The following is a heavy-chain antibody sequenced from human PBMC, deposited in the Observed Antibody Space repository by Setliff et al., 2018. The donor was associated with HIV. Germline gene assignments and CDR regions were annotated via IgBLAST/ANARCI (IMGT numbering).Heavy chain of an antibody. D-gene: IGHD3-10*01. Sequence: SETLSLTCTVPGGSISSSSYYWGWNRQPPGKGLEWIGSIYYSGSTYYNPSLKSRVTISVDTSKNQFSLKLSSVTAADTAVYYCARDRAWYYYGSGSVFDYWGQGALVTVSS. V-gene: IGHV4-39*07. J-gene: IGHJ4*02. CDR2: IYYSGST. CDR3: ARDRAWYYYGSGSVFDY. CDR1: GGSISSSSYY.